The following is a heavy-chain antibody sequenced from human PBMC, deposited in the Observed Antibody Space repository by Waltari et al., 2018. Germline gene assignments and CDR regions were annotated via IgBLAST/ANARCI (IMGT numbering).Heavy chain of an antibody. CDR3: ARLLPAHTYGYYYYYMDV. D-gene: IGHD5-18*01. V-gene: IGHV4-59*08. CDR1: GGSISSYY. CDR2: IFYSGTT. Sequence: QVQLQESGPGLVKPSETLSLTCTVSGGSISSYYWIWIRQPPGKGLEWIGYIFYSGTTNYSPSLKSRVTISVDTSKNQLSLKVSSVTAADTAVYYCARLLPAHTYGYYYYYMDVWGKGTTVTISS. J-gene: IGHJ6*03.